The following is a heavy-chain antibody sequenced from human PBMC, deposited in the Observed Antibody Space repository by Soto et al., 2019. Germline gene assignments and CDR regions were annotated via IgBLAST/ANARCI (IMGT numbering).Heavy chain of an antibody. CDR3: AKIPGPP. CDR2: ISWNSGSI. J-gene: IGHJ5*02. V-gene: IGHV3-9*01. Sequence: PGGSLRLSCAASGFTFDDYAMHWARQAPGKGLEWVSGISWNSGSIGYADSVKGRFTISRDNAKNSLYLQMNSLRAEDTALYYCAKIPGPPWGQGTLVTVSS. CDR1: GFTFDDYA.